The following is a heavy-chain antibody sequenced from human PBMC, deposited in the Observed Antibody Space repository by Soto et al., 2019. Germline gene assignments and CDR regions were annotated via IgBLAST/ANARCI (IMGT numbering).Heavy chain of an antibody. CDR3: ARRFATMDYWYFDL. D-gene: IGHD5-12*01. V-gene: IGHV1-18*01. J-gene: IGHJ2*01. Sequence: ASVKVSCKASGYTFTSYGISWVRQAPGQGLEWVGWISAHNGNTNYAQKLQGRVTMTTDTSTSTAYMELRSLRSDDTAVYYCARRFATMDYWYFDLWGRGTLVTVSS. CDR2: ISAHNGNT. CDR1: GYTFTSYG.